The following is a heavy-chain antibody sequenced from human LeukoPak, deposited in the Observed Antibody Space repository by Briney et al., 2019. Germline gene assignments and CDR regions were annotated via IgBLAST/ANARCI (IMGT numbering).Heavy chain of an antibody. CDR2: INPNSGGT. D-gene: IGHD2-21*02. CDR1: GYTFTGNH. V-gene: IGHV1-2*02. Sequence: SVKVSCKASGYTFTGNHMHWVRQAPGQGLEWMGWINPNSGGTNYAQKFQGRVIMTRDTSISTAYMELSRLGSDDTAVYYCARGGSTDSIHSCGGNCYFLDYWGQGTLVTVSS. CDR3: ARGGSTDSIHSCGGNCYFLDY. J-gene: IGHJ4*02.